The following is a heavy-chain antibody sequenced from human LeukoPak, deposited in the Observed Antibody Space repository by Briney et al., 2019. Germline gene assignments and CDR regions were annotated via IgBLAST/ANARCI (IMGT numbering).Heavy chain of an antibody. Sequence: SETLSLTCAVSGEPFSGYYWGWIRQPPGKGLELIGEINRPGNTDYNPSLKSRVSMSIDTSKNQFSLKLISVTAADTAVYYCARLVPERFFQLNPEGYYDYWGQGTLVTVSS. D-gene: IGHD3-3*01. V-gene: IGHV4-34*01. CDR1: GEPFSGYY. CDR3: ARLVPERFFQLNPEGYYDY. CDR2: INRPGNT. J-gene: IGHJ4*02.